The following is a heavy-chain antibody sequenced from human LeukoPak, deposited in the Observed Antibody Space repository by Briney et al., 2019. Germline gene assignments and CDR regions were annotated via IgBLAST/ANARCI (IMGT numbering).Heavy chain of an antibody. J-gene: IGHJ4*02. V-gene: IGHV3-23*01. D-gene: IGHD3-22*01. CDR1: GFTFSSYG. CDR2: ISGSGGTT. Sequence: GGSLRLSCAASGFTFSSYGMNWVRQAPGKGLEWVSGISGSGGTTYYADSVKGRFTISRDNSKNSLSLQVSSLRAEDTAVYYCAKTNGYYSDWGQGTLVTVAS. CDR3: AKTNGYYSD.